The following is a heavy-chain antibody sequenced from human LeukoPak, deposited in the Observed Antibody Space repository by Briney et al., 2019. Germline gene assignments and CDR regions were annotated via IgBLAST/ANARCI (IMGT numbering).Heavy chain of an antibody. CDR1: GFTFSSYS. CDR3: ARGSSVREDY. J-gene: IGHJ4*02. Sequence: PGGSLRLSCAASGFTFSSYSMNWVRQAPGKGLEWVSSISSSSSYIYYADSVKGRFTISRDNAKNTLYLQMNSLRAEDTAVYYCARGSSVREDYWGQGTLVTVSS. V-gene: IGHV3-21*01. D-gene: IGHD3-10*01. CDR2: ISSSSSYI.